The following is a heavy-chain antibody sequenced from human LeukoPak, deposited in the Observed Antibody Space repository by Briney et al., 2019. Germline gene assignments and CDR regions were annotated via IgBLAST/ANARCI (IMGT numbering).Heavy chain of an antibody. D-gene: IGHD4-17*01. J-gene: IGHJ4*02. CDR2: IKQDGSEK. CDR1: GFTFSSYW. V-gene: IGHV3-7*01. Sequence: GGSLRLSCAASGFTFSSYWMSWVRQAPGKGLEWVANIKQDGSEKYYVDSVKGRFTTSRDNAKNSLYLQMNSLRDEDTAVYYCVRDYDYAPDYWGQGTLVTVSS. CDR3: VRDYDYAPDY.